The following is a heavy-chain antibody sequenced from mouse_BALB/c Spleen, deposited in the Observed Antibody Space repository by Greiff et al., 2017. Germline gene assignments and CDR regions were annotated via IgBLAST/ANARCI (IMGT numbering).Heavy chain of an antibody. D-gene: IGHD1-2*01. J-gene: IGHJ2*01. CDR2: ISSGSSTI. CDR3: ARSGTTAYFDY. CDR1: GFTFSSFG. Sequence: EVKLMESGGGLVQPGGSRKLSCAASGFTFSSFGMHWVRQAPEKGLEWVAYISSGSSTIYYADTVKGRFTISRDNPKNTLFLQMTSLRSEDTAMYYCARSGTTAYFDYWGQGTTLTVSS. V-gene: IGHV5-17*02.